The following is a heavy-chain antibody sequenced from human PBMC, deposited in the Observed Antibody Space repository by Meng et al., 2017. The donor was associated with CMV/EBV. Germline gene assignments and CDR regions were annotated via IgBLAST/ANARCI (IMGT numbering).Heavy chain of an antibody. J-gene: IGHJ5*02. V-gene: IGHV3-11*04. D-gene: IGHD6-19*01. CDR2: ISSSGSTR. CDR3: ARDIGLSQQWQSNDWFDP. CDR1: GFTFSDYY. Sequence: GESLKISCAASGFTFSDYYMSWIRQAPGKGLEWVSYISSSGSTRYYADSVKGRFTISRDNAKNSLYLQMNSLRAEDTAVYYCARDIGLSQQWQSNDWFDPWGQGTLVTVSS.